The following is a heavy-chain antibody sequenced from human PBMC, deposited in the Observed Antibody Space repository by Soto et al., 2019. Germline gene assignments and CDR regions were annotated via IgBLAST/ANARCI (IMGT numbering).Heavy chain of an antibody. J-gene: IGHJ6*02. Sequence: PSETLSLTCPFSGTSISSRNYSLTWIRQPPGKGREWSGSISYSGSTFYKPCLNSRGAISVDKPKKQFSLKLSSVTAADTAVYYCARCLFWGGYVRLYGMVVGAQGTSVPVAS. CDR3: ARCLFWGGYVRLYGMVV. V-gene: IGHV4-39*01. CDR2: ISYSGST. D-gene: IGHD3-3*01. CDR1: GTSISSRNYS.